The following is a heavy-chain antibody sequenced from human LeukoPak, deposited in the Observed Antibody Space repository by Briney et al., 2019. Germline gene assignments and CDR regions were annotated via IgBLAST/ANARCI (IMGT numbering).Heavy chain of an antibody. D-gene: IGHD1-26*01. J-gene: IGHJ4*02. Sequence: SETLSLTCTVSGDSVSSYNWGCIRQPAGKGLEWIGRIYPSGSTYYNPSLKSRVTISVDTSKNQFSLKLSSVTAADTAVYYCASANSGSYLRFDYWGQGTLVTVSS. CDR1: GDSVSSYN. CDR2: IYPSGST. V-gene: IGHV4-4*07. CDR3: ASANSGSYLRFDY.